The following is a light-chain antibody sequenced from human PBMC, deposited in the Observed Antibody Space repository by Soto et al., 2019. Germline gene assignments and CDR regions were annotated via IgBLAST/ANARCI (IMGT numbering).Light chain of an antibody. CDR3: QQYNSYST. CDR1: QSISVW. Sequence: DIQMSQSPSTLSASVGDRVTITCRASQSISVWLALYQQKAGKAPNLLIYKASRLESGVPSRFSGSGSGTEFTLTISSLQPDDFATYCCQQYNSYSTFGQGTKVDIK. CDR2: KAS. V-gene: IGKV1-5*03. J-gene: IGKJ1*01.